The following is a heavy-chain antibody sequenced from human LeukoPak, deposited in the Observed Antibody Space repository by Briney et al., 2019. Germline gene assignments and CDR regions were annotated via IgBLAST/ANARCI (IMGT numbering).Heavy chain of an antibody. D-gene: IGHD3-3*01. CDR1: GFTFSSYA. J-gene: IGHJ5*02. CDR2: ISGSGGST. Sequence: PGGSLRLSCAASGFTFSSYAMSWVRQAPGKGLEWVSAISGSGGSTYYADSVKGRFTISRDNSKNTLYLQMNSLRAEDTAVYYCARGTAISYDFWSGYSARRHWNWFDPWGQGTLVTVSS. V-gene: IGHV3-23*01. CDR3: ARGTAISYDFWSGYSARRHWNWFDP.